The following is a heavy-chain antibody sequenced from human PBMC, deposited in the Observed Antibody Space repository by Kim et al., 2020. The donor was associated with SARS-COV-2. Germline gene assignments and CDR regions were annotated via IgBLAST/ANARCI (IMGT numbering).Heavy chain of an antibody. CDR1: GGSISSSSYY. CDR2: IYYSGST. Sequence: SETLSLTCTVSGGSISSSSYYWGWIRQPPGKGLEWIGSIYYSGSTYYNPSLKSRVTISVDTSKNQLSLKLSSVTAADTAVYYCARHGIAAAGTSRYYHGMDVWGQGTTVTVSS. CDR3: ARHGIAAAGTSRYYHGMDV. J-gene: IGHJ6*02. V-gene: IGHV4-39*01. D-gene: IGHD6-13*01.